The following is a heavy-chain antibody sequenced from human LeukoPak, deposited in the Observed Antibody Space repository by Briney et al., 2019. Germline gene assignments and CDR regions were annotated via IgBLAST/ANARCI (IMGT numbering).Heavy chain of an antibody. D-gene: IGHD3-22*01. J-gene: IGHJ4*02. CDR2: ISGSGGST. Sequence: HSGGSLRLSCAASGFSFSDSPMSWVRQAPGKGLEWVSAISGSGGSTYYADSVKGRFTISRDNSKNTLYLQMNSLRAEDTAVYYCAKEYYYDSSGSWYYFDYWGQGTLVTVSS. CDR1: GFSFSDSP. V-gene: IGHV3-23*01. CDR3: AKEYYYDSSGSWYYFDY.